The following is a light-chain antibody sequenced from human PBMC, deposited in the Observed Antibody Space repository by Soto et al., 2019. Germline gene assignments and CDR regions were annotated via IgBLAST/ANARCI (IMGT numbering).Light chain of an antibody. CDR2: GAS. Sequence: EIVLTQSPGTLYLSPGEIATLSCRASQSVSSSYLAWYQQKPGQAPRLLIYGASSRATGIPDRFSGSGSGTDFTLTISRLEPEDFAVYYCQQYGSSPSLTFGGGTKVEIK. CDR1: QSVSSSY. V-gene: IGKV3-20*01. J-gene: IGKJ4*01. CDR3: QQYGSSPSLT.